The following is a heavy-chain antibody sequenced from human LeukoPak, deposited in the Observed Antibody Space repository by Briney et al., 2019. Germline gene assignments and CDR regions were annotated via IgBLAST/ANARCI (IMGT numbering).Heavy chain of an antibody. D-gene: IGHD6-13*01. CDR1: GFTFSSYA. CDR2: ISYDGSNK. CDR3: ARDLSAAGSPDY. Sequence: GGSLRLSCAASGFTFSSYAMHGVRQAPGKGVEGVAVISYDGSNKYYADSVKGRFTISRDNSKNTLYLQMNSLRAEDTAVYYCARDLSAAGSPDYWGQGTLVTVSS. J-gene: IGHJ4*02. V-gene: IGHV3-30-3*01.